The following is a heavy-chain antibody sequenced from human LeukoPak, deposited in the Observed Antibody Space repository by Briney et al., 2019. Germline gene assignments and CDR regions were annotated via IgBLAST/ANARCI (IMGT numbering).Heavy chain of an antibody. CDR2: IFSGASTI. V-gene: IGHV3-11*01. CDR3: ARGHYGLDV. J-gene: IGHJ6*02. Sequence: GGSLRLSCAGGGCTFSDHYISCIRQAPGKGLEWVSYIFSGASTIYYSDSVKGRFTMSRDNAKNSLYLQMNSLRAADTAVYYCARGHYGLDVWGQGTTVIVSS. CDR1: GCTFSDHY.